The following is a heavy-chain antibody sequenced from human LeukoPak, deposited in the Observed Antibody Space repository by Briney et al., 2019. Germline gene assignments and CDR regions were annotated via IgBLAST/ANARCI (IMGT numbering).Heavy chain of an antibody. CDR1: GYIFTTYG. D-gene: IGHD3-10*01. Sequence: ASVKVSCKASGYIFTTYGFSWMRQAPGQGPEWMGWISAYDGNTKSVENLQGRLTLTTDTSTSTAYMELRSLRSDDTAVYYCVRDGYGSGKGFFDYWGQGTLVTVSS. CDR3: VRDGYGSGKGFFDY. V-gene: IGHV1-18*01. J-gene: IGHJ4*02. CDR2: ISAYDGNT.